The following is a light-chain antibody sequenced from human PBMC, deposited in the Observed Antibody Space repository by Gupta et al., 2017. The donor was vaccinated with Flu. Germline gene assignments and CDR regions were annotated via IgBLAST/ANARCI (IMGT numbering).Light chain of an antibody. CDR2: SNN. CDR1: SSNIGSNT. Sequence: QSVLTQPASASGTPGQRVTIPRSGSSSNIGSNTVNWYQQLPGTAPKLLIYSNNQRPSGVPDRFSGSKSGTSASLAISGLQSEDEADYYCAAWDDSLTWVFGGGTKLTVL. CDR3: AAWDDSLTWV. V-gene: IGLV1-44*01. J-gene: IGLJ3*02.